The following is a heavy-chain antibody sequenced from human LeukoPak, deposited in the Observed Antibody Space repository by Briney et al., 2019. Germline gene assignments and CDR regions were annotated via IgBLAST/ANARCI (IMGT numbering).Heavy chain of an antibody. CDR2: IYTSGST. V-gene: IGHV4-4*07. CDR3: AREPQPYYDFWSGRNWFDP. J-gene: IGHJ5*02. D-gene: IGHD3-3*01. CDR1: GGSISSYY. Sequence: KPSETLSLTCTVAGGSISSYYWSWIRQPAGKGLEWIGRIYTSGSTNYNPSLKSRVTISVDKSKKQFSLKLSSVTAADTAVYYCAREPQPYYDFWSGRNWFDPWGQGTLVTVSS.